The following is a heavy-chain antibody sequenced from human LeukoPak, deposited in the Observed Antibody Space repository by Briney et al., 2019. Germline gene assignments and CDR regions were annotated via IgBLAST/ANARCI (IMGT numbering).Heavy chain of an antibody. CDR3: ARGDGYNSFDY. D-gene: IGHD5-24*01. CDR1: GFTVSSNY. Sequence: GGSLRLSCAASGFTVSSNYMSWVRQAPGGGLEWVSVIYSDGTTHYADSVKGRFTISRDNSKNTLYLQMNSLRVEDTAVYYCARGDGYNSFDYWGQGNLVTVSS. CDR2: IYSDGTT. J-gene: IGHJ4*02. V-gene: IGHV3-66*01.